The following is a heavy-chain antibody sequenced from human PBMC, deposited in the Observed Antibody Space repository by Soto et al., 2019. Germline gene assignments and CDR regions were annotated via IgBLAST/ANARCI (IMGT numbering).Heavy chain of an antibody. Sequence: HPGGSLRLSCEGSGFTVSSHAMTWIRQAPGKGPEWVSTVTADGGTYYADSVKGRFAMSRDNSRNTLYLQMNSLRAEDAAVYYCAKNPVGSGYDPNWFDPWGRGTLVTVSS. CDR1: GFTVSSHA. V-gene: IGHV3-23*01. J-gene: IGHJ5*02. D-gene: IGHD5-12*01. CDR3: AKNPVGSGYDPNWFDP. CDR2: VTADGGT.